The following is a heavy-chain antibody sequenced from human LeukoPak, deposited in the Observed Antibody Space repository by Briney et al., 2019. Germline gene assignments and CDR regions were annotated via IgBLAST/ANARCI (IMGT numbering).Heavy chain of an antibody. D-gene: IGHD3-10*01. CDR1: GGSVTSGGHY. V-gene: IGHV4-31*03. J-gene: IGHJ4*02. Sequence: SETLSLTCTVSGGSVTSGGHYWSWIRQYPGRGLDWLGNIYHSGSTYYNPSLKSRVTISVDTSKNQFSLKLSSVTAADTAVYYCARDRVVRGSVYYFDYWGQGTLVTVSS. CDR2: IYHSGST. CDR3: ARDRVVRGSVYYFDY.